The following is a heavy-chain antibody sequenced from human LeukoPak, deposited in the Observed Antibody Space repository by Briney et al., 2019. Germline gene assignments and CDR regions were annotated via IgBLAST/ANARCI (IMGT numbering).Heavy chain of an antibody. V-gene: IGHV3-48*01. CDR3: VRGGRGRDDYFDY. CDR2: ITSSSTTI. Sequence: PGGSLRLSCAASGFTFSSYSMSWVRQAPGKGLEWVSYITSSSTTIYYADSVKGRFTISGDNAKNSLYLQMNSLRAEDTAVYYCVRGGRGRDDYFDYWGQGTQVTVSS. J-gene: IGHJ4*02. CDR1: GFTFSSYS. D-gene: IGHD3-10*01.